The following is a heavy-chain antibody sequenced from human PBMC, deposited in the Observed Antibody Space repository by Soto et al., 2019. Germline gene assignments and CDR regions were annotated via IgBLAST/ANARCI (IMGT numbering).Heavy chain of an antibody. D-gene: IGHD3-3*01. Sequence: QVQLVQSGAEVKKPGASVKVSCKASGYTFTSYSMHCVRQAPGQRLEWMGWINAGNGNTKYSQKFQGRVTITRDTSASTAYMELSSLRSEDTAVYYCARTSGYYFYDCWGQGTLVTVSS. J-gene: IGHJ4*02. CDR2: INAGNGNT. CDR1: GYTFTSYS. CDR3: ARTSGYYFYDC. V-gene: IGHV1-3*01.